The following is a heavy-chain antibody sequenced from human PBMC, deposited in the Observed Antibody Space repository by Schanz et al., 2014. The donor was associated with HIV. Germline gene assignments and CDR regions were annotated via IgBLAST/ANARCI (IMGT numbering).Heavy chain of an antibody. CDR1: GLTFGDFP. V-gene: IGHV4-34*01. Sequence: VQLVESGGGLVKPGRSLRLSCTASGLTFGDFPMSWFRQSPGKGLEWIAEVNHSGSTNYTPSLKSRVTISVDTSKKQFSLNLDSVTAADTAVYYCARGIRQSRRDCRSPNCNTGWFDPWGQGTLVTVSS. J-gene: IGHJ5*02. CDR3: ARGIRQSRRDCRSPNCNTGWFDP. D-gene: IGHD2-2*02. CDR2: VNHSGST.